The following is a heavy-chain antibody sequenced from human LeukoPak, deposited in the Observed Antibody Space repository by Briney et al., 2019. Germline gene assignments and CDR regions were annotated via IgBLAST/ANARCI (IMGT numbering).Heavy chain of an antibody. CDR1: GFTFSDYA. CDR3: AKGSSRGTTMTWFDP. J-gene: IGHJ5*02. D-gene: IGHD4-17*01. Sequence: RAGGSLRLSCTASGFTFSDYAMNWVRQAPGKGLEWVSVISGSGTTYYADSVKGRLTISRDNSKNTLYLQANSLRADDTAVYYCAKGSSRGTTMTWFDPWGQGTLVTVSS. CDR2: ISGSGTT. V-gene: IGHV3-23*01.